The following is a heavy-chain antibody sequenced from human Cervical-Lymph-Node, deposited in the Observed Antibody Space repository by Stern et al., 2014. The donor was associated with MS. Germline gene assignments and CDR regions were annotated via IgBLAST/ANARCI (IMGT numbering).Heavy chain of an antibody. Sequence: QVQLVQYGAEVKKPGASVKVSCKASGYSFTNYYMHWVRQAPGQGLEWMGILNPSDGSTSFAQRFQDRVTMTRDTSTSTAYMELSSLRSEDTAVYYCVISWEKGETYAFDIWGQGTMVTVSS. D-gene: IGHD1-26*01. CDR3: VISWEKGETYAFDI. V-gene: IGHV1-46*03. CDR2: LNPSDGST. J-gene: IGHJ3*02. CDR1: GYSFTNYY.